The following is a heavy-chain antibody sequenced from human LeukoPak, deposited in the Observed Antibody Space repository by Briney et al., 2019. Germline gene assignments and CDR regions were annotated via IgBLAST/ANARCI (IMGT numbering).Heavy chain of an antibody. J-gene: IGHJ4*02. V-gene: IGHV3-23*01. CDR2: ISGSGGST. D-gene: IGHD3-22*01. CDR3: AKDGQAATYYYDSGAYYYDY. Sequence: PGGSLRLSCAASGFTFSSYAMSWVRQAPGKGLEWASAISGSGGSTYYADSMKGRFTISRDNSKNTLYLQMNSLRAEDTAVYYCAKDGQAATYYYDSGAYYYDYWGQGTLVTVSS. CDR1: GFTFSSYA.